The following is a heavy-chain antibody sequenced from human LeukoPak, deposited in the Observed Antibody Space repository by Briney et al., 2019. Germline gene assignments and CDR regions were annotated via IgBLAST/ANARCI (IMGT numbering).Heavy chain of an antibody. Sequence: SETLSLTCTVSGGSISSGDYYWSWIRQPPGKGLEWIGYIYYSGSTFYNPSLKSRVTISVATSKNQFSRKLSSVTAADTAMYHCPRAYCSGGSCSHSYYYYYGRDVWGQGTTATVS. CDR1: GGSISSGDYY. V-gene: IGHV4-30-4*01. J-gene: IGHJ6*02. D-gene: IGHD2-15*01. CDR3: PRAYCSGGSCSHSYYYYYGRDV. CDR2: IYYSGST.